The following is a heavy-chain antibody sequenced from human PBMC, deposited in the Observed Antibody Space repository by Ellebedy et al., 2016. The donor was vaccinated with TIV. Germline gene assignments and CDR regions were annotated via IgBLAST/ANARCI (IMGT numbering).Heavy chain of an antibody. CDR2: INTQFLGT. Sequence: GESLKISXKASGYPFTAYYIHWLRQAPGQGLEWMGWINTQFLGTTYEEKFKGRVTMTRDTSTSTAYMELSSLRSDDTAVYFCARSELGWRLGGAFDQWGQGSPVTVSS. V-gene: IGHV1-2*02. J-gene: IGHJ4*02. CDR3: ARSELGWRLGGAFDQ. D-gene: IGHD3-10*01. CDR1: GYPFTAYY.